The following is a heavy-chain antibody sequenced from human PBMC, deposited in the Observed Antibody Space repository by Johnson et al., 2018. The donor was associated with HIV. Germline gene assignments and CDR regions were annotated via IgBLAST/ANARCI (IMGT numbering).Heavy chain of an antibody. CDR2: ISYDGSDK. CDR3: VRDRTGGLEDDAFDI. J-gene: IGHJ3*02. Sequence: QVQLVESGGGVVQPGRSLRLSCAASGFSFSSYSIHWVRQAPGKGLEWVALISYDGSDKSYTDSVKGRFTISRDNSRNTLYLQMNSLRPEDTALYYCVRDRTGGLEDDAFDIWGQGTMVTVSS. V-gene: IGHV3-30-3*01. CDR1: GFSFSSYS. D-gene: IGHD3-16*01.